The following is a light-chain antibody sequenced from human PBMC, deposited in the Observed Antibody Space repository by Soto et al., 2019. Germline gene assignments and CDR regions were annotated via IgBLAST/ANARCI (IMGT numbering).Light chain of an antibody. Sequence: QSVLTQPASVSGSPGQSITISCTGTSSDVGSYNLVSWYQQHPGKAPKLMIYEGSKRPSGVSNRFSGSKSGNTASLTISGLQAEDEADYYCCSYAGSSPVVFGTGTKLTVL. V-gene: IGLV2-23*01. CDR1: SSDVGSYNL. CDR3: CSYAGSSPVV. J-gene: IGLJ1*01. CDR2: EGS.